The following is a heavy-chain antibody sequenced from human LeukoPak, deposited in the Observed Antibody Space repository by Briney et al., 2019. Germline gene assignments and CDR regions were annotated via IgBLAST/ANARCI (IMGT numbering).Heavy chain of an antibody. D-gene: IGHD5-18*01. CDR3: ARDLGYNDDY. Sequence: GSLRLSCAASGFTFSSYSMNWVGQAPGKGLEWVSHISSGSSAINYADYVKGRFTISRDNARNSLFLQMNSLRDEDTAVYYCARDLGYNDDYWGQGTLDTVSS. V-gene: IGHV3-48*02. CDR2: ISSGSSAI. J-gene: IGHJ4*02. CDR1: GFTFSSYS.